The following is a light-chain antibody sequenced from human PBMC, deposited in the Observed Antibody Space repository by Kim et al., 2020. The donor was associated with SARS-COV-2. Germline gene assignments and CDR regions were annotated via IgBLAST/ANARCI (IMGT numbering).Light chain of an antibody. Sequence: AIRITQSPSSLSASTGDRVTITCRASQGISSYLAWYQQKPGKAPKLLIYAASTLQSGVPSRFSGSGSGTDFTLTISCLQSEDLATYYCQQYYSYPLTFGQGTRLEIK. CDR2: AAS. CDR3: QQYYSYPLT. CDR1: QGISSY. J-gene: IGKJ5*01. V-gene: IGKV1-8*01.